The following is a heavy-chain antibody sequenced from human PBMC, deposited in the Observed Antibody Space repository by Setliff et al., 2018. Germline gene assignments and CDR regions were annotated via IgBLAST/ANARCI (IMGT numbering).Heavy chain of an antibody. CDR2: IWDDGGNK. D-gene: IGHD2-15*01. J-gene: IGHJ4*02. Sequence: GGSLRLSCAASGFTFSTYRMHWVRQAPGKGLEWVAVIWDDGGNKYHANSVKGRFTISRDNSKNTLYLQMNSLRPEDTAVYYCAMTCSGGGCYAGLESWGQGTPVTVSS. V-gene: IGHV3-33*08. CDR1: GFTFSTYR. CDR3: AMTCSGGGCYAGLES.